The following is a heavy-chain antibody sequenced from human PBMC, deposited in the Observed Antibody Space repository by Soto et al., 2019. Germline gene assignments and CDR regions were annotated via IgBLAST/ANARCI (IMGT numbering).Heavy chain of an antibody. D-gene: IGHD6-6*01. CDR1: GFTFSSYG. CDR2: IWYDGSNK. J-gene: IGHJ6*02. CDR3: SRDFLSSSRYYYYGMDV. Sequence: QVQLVESGGGVVQPGRSLRLSCAASGFTFSSYGMHWVRQAPGKGLEWVAVIWYDGSNKYYADSVKGRFTISRDNSKNTLYLQMNSLRAEHTAVYYCSRDFLSSSRYYYYGMDVWGQGTTVTVSS. V-gene: IGHV3-33*01.